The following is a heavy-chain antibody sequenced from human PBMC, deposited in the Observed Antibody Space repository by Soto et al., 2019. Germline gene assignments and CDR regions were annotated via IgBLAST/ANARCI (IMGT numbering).Heavy chain of an antibody. D-gene: IGHD6-6*01. CDR1: GGSISSGGYY. CDR3: ARGQDGMAARPFYFQH. CDR2: IYYSGST. Sequence: SETLSLTCTVSGGSISSGGYYWSWIRQHPGKGLEWIGYIYYSGSTYYNPSLKSRVTISVDTSKNQFSLKLSSVTAADTAVYYCARGQDGMAARPFYFQHWGQGTLVTVSS. J-gene: IGHJ1*01. V-gene: IGHV4-31*03.